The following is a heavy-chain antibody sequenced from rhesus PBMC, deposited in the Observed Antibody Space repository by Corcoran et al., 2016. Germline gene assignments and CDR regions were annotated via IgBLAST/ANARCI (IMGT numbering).Heavy chain of an antibody. D-gene: IGHD3-16*01. V-gene: IGHV4-169*01. J-gene: IGHJ2*01. CDR1: GGSITSNY. CDR3: ARHGPNYSGSYYQNWYFDL. CDR2: IYGSGSTI. Sequence: QLQLQESGPGLVKPSETLSVTCAVSGGSITSNYWSWFRQPPGKGLEWIGRIYGSGSTINHNPALRSRVALSLDTAKNQVSLKVNSATAADTAVYCCARHGPNYSGSYYQNWYFDLWGPGTPITISS.